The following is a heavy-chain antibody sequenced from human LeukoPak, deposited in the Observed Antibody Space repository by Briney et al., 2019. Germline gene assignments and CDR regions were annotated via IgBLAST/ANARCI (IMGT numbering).Heavy chain of an antibody. CDR3: ARHEYSSSDTYFDY. CDR1: GFSISSSSYY. J-gene: IGHJ4*02. Sequence: PSETLSLTCTVSGFSISSSSYYWRWIGQPPGKGLEWIGSIYYSGSTYYNQSLKSRVTISVDTSKNQFSLKPSSVTAADTDVYYCARHEYSSSDTYFDYWGQGTLVTVSS. CDR2: IYYSGST. V-gene: IGHV4-39*01. D-gene: IGHD6-6*01.